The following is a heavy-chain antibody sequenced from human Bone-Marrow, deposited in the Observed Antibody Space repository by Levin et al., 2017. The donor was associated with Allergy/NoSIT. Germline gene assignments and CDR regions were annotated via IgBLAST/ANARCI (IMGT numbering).Heavy chain of an antibody. CDR1: GFTFSSYS. Sequence: AGGSLRLSCAASGFTFSSYSMNWVRQAPGKGLEWVSSISSSSSYIYYADSVKGRFTISRDNAKNSLYLQMNSLRAEDTAVYYCARDEALAGGIFDYWGQGTLVTVSS. J-gene: IGHJ4*02. D-gene: IGHD3-16*01. CDR2: ISSSSSYI. V-gene: IGHV3-21*01. CDR3: ARDEALAGGIFDY.